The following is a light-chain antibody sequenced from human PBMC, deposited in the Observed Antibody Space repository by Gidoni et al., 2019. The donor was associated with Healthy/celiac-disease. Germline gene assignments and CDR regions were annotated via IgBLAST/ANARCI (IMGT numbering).Light chain of an antibody. V-gene: IGKV3-15*01. J-gene: IGKJ3*01. CDR1: QCVSSN. CDR2: GAS. Sequence: EIVMTQSPDTLSVPPGERATLSCRASQCVSSNFAWYPQKPGQAPRLLHYGASTRATGTPARCSGSGSGTEFTLPISSLQSEDFAGYYCQQYNNWTSFTFGPGTKVDIK. CDR3: QQYNNWTSFT.